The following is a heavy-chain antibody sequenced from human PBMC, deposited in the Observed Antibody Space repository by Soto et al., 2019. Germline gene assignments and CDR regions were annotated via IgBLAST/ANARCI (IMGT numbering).Heavy chain of an antibody. D-gene: IGHD2-2*01. Sequence: EVQLLESGGGLVQPGGSLRLSCAASGFTFSNYAMTWVRQAPGKGLEWVSTISDNGGSTYYADPVKGRFTISRDNSKKTLYLQMNSLRAEDTAVYYCAKGLVPAAKTSLNDYWGQGTLVTVSS. J-gene: IGHJ4*02. V-gene: IGHV3-23*01. CDR2: ISDNGGST. CDR3: AKGLVPAAKTSLNDY. CDR1: GFTFSNYA.